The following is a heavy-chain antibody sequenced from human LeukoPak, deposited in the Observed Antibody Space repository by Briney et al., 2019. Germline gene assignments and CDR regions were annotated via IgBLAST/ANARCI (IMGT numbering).Heavy chain of an antibody. CDR2: IYPGDSDT. J-gene: IGHJ2*01. V-gene: IGHV5-51*01. Sequence: GESLKIPCKGSGYSFTSYWIGWVRQMPGKGLEWMGIIYPGDSDTRYSPSFQGQVTISADKSISTAYLQWSSLKASDTAMYYCARRSRIAVAGEDWYFDLWGRGALVTVSS. CDR3: ARRSRIAVAGEDWYFDL. D-gene: IGHD6-19*01. CDR1: GYSFTSYW.